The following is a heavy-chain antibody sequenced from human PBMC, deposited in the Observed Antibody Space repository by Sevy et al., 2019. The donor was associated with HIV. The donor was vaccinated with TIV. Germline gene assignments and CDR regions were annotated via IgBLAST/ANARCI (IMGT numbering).Heavy chain of an antibody. CDR2: LSFGCGKI. J-gene: IGHJ4*02. CDR3: AREWCTRPHDY. V-gene: IGHV3-23*01. CDR1: GFAFYDYS. D-gene: IGHD2-8*02. Sequence: GGCLRLSCAASGFAFYDYSMSWIRQAPGKGLEWVATLSFGCGKINYADSVKGRFTISRDNSKNSFYLQMDNLRVEDTALYYCAREWCTRPHDYWGQGTSVSVSS.